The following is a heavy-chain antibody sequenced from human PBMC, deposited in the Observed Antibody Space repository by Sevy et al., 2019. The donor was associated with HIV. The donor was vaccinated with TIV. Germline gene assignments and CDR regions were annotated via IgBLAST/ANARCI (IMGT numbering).Heavy chain of an antibody. CDR2: INHSGST. CDR3: ARGLGAAAGSWEDY. V-gene: IGHV4-34*01. D-gene: IGHD6-13*01. J-gene: IGHJ4*02. Sequence: SETLSLTCAVYGGSFSGYYWSWIRQPPGKGLEWIGEINHSGSTNYNPSLKSRVTISVDTSKNQFSLKLSSVTTADTAVDYCARGLGAAAGSWEDYWGQGTLVTVSS. CDR1: GGSFSGYY.